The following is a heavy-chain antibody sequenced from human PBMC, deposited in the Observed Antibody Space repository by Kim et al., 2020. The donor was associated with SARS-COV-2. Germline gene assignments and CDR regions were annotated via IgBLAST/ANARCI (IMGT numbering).Heavy chain of an antibody. CDR2: IWYDGSNK. CDR3: AREANCGGDCHFDY. D-gene: IGHD2-21*02. Sequence: GGSLRLSCAASGFTFSSYGMHWVRQAPGKGLEWVAVIWYDGSNKYYADSVKGRFTISRDNSKNTLYLQMNSLRAEDTAVYYCAREANCGGDCHFDYWGQGTLVTVSS. J-gene: IGHJ4*02. CDR1: GFTFSSYG. V-gene: IGHV3-33*01.